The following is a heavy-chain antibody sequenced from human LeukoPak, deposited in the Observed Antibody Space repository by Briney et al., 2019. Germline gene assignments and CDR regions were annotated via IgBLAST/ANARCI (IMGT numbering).Heavy chain of an antibody. V-gene: IGHV1-69*13. D-gene: IGHD2-8*01. J-gene: IGHJ4*02. CDR2: IIPIFGTA. CDR3: ARVFRANAPLFDY. Sequence: ASVKVSCKASGYTFTSYGIGWVRQAPGQGLEWMGGIIPIFGTANYAQKFQGRVTITADESTSTAYMELSSLRSEDTAVYYCARVFRANAPLFDYWGQGTLVTVSS. CDR1: GYTFTSYG.